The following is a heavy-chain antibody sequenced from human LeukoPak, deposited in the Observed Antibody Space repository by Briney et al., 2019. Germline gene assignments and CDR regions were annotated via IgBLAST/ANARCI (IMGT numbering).Heavy chain of an antibody. CDR2: ITPDGSAT. D-gene: IGHD3-10*01. CDR3: TRSGYYNGYDY. CDR1: GFTFSGHW. Sequence: GGSLGLSCVASGFTFSGHWMHWVRQVPGKGLVAVSRITPDGSATTYADSVKGRFTISRDNAKNTLYLEMNSLTAEDTALYYCTRSGYYNGYDYWGQGTLVTVSS. J-gene: IGHJ4*02. V-gene: IGHV3-74*03.